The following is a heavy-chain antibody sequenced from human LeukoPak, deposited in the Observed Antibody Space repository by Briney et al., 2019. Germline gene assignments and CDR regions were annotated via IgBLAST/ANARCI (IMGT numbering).Heavy chain of an antibody. J-gene: IGHJ4*02. D-gene: IGHD3-3*01. V-gene: IGHV3-33*01. CDR1: GFTFSSYG. CDR3: ARDDFWSGYPFDY. Sequence: GGSLRLSCAASGFTFSSYGMHWVRQAPGKGLEWVAVIWYDESKKYHADSVKGRFTISRDVSKNTLYLQMNSLRAEDTAVYYCARDDFWSGYPFDYWGQGTLVTVSS. CDR2: IWYDESKK.